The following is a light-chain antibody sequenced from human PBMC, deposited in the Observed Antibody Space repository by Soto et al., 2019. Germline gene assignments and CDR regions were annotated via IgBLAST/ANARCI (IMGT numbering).Light chain of an antibody. CDR3: QQRSNWPIT. CDR2: DAS. CDR1: QSVSKY. J-gene: IGKJ5*01. Sequence: EIVLTQSPATLSLSPGERVTLSCRTSQSVSKYFAWYQQKPGRAPRLLIYDASSRATGIPARFIGSGSGTDFTLTISSQEPEDFAIYYCQQRSNWPITFGQGTRLEIK. V-gene: IGKV3-11*01.